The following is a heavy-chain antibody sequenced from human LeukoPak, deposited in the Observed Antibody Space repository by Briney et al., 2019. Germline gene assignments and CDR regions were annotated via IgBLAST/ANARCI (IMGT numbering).Heavy chain of an antibody. CDR1: GFTYSSYR. Sequence: PTGGSVRLSCAASGFTYSSYRMHCVREAPGKGLEGGGHIWFDGRHQYYADSVRGRFTIPRDNSKNTLYLQMNSLRAEDAVVYYCARDPGLDYFDYWRQGTLVTVSS. CDR3: ARDPGLDYFDY. CDR2: IWFDGRHQ. J-gene: IGHJ4*02. V-gene: IGHV3-33*01.